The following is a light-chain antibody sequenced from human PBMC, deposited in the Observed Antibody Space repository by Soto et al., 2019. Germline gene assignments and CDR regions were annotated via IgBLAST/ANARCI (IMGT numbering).Light chain of an antibody. J-gene: IGKJ1*01. Sequence: EIMLTQSPGTLSLSPGERATLSCRASQSVSSSFLAWYQQKPGQAPRLLIYGAYIRATGIPDRFSGSGSGTAVTLTISRLEPEDFALYFCQHYGATVWTFGQGTKVEIK. V-gene: IGKV3-20*01. CDR2: GAY. CDR3: QHYGATVWT. CDR1: QSVSSSF.